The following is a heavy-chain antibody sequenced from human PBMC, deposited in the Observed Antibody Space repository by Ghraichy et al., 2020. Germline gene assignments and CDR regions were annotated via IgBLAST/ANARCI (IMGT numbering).Heavy chain of an antibody. J-gene: IGHJ5*02. D-gene: IGHD3-22*01. Sequence: SQTLSLTCAVYGGSFSGYYWSWIRQPPGKGLEWIGEINHSGSTNYNPSLKSRVTISVDTSKNQFSLKLSSVTAADTAVYYCARGGDYYDSSGYYYGRNWFDPWGQGTLVTVSS. CDR1: GGSFSGYY. V-gene: IGHV4-34*01. CDR3: ARGGDYYDSSGYYYGRNWFDP. CDR2: INHSGST.